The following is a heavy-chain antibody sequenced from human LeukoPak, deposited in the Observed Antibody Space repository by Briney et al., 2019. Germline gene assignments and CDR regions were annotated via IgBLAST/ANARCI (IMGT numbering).Heavy chain of an antibody. CDR3: ARLSRHTSGSNWFDP. J-gene: IGHJ5*02. CDR1: GGSISSYY. CDR2: IYYSGST. V-gene: IGHV4-59*08. D-gene: IGHD5-12*01. Sequence: SPSETLSLTCTVSGGSISSYYWSWIRQPPGKGLEWIGYIYYSGSTNYNPSLKSRVTISIDTSKNQFSLKLSSVTAADTALYYCARLSRHTSGSNWFDPWGQGTLVTVSS.